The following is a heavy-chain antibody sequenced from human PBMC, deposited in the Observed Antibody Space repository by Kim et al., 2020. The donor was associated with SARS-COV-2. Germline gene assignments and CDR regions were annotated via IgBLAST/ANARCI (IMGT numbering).Heavy chain of an antibody. CDR3: AKYRIVPAAEFDH. J-gene: IGHJ4*02. CDR2: ISGHGDST. CDR1: GFTFSSYA. V-gene: IGHV3-23*01. D-gene: IGHD2-2*01. Sequence: GGSLRLSCAASGFTFSSYAMSWVRQAPGKGLEWVSTISGHGDSTYYADSVRGRFTISRDNSENTLYLQMNSLRAEDTAVYYCAKYRIVPAAEFDHWGQGTLVTVSS.